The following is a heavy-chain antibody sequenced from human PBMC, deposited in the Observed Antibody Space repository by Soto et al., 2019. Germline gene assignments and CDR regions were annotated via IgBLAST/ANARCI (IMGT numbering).Heavy chain of an antibody. J-gene: IGHJ4*02. CDR3: ARSAPPYCSGGSCYPRTFDY. V-gene: IGHV1-69*01. D-gene: IGHD2-15*01. CDR1: GGTFSSYA. CDR2: IIPIFGTA. Sequence: QVQLVQSGAEVKKPGSSVKVSCKASGGTFSSYAISWVRQAPGQGLEWMGGIIPIFGTANYAKKFQGRVTITADESTSTAYMELSSLRSEDTAVYYCARSAPPYCSGGSCYPRTFDYWGQGTLVTVSS.